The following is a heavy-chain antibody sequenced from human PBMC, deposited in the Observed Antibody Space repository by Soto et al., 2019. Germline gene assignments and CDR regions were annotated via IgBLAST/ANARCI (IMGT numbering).Heavy chain of an antibody. Sequence: PSVKVSCKASGYTFTSYAMHWVRQAPGQRLEWMGWINAGNGNTKYSQKFQGRVTITRDTSASTAYMELSSLRSEDTAVYYCARGDSGWYGYGMDVLGQSTTVTVSS. CDR3: ARGDSGWYGYGMDV. CDR2: INAGNGNT. D-gene: IGHD6-19*01. J-gene: IGHJ6*02. CDR1: GYTFTSYA. V-gene: IGHV1-3*01.